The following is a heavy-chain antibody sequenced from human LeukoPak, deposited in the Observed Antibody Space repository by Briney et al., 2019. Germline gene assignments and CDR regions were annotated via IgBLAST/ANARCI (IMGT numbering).Heavy chain of an antibody. Sequence: SQTLSLTCTVSGSSVSSDEYYWSWVRQYPGKGLEWIGYVYYSGSSYYIPSLESRVTMSVEVSKNQFSLELRSVTAADTAVYYCARVKVLRFLEWFLDFWGQEALVTVSS. CDR3: ARVKVLRFLEWFLDF. J-gene: IGHJ4*02. CDR1: GSSVSSDEYY. V-gene: IGHV4-31*03. D-gene: IGHD3-3*01. CDR2: VYYSGSS.